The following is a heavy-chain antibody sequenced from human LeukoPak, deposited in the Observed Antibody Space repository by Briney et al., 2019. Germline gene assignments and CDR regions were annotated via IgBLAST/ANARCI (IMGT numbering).Heavy chain of an antibody. CDR2: IYYSGST. J-gene: IGHJ6*03. CDR1: GGSISSYY. Sequence: SETLSLTCTVSGGSISSYYWSWIRQPPGKGLEWIGYIYYSGSTNYNPSLKSRVTMSVDTSKNQFSLKLSSVTAADTAVYYCARERGYYYYYMDVWGKGTTVTVSS. V-gene: IGHV4-59*12. CDR3: ARERGYYYYYMDV. D-gene: IGHD3-10*01.